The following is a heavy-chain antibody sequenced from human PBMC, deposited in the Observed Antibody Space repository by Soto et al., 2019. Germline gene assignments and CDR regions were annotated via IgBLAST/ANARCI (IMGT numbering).Heavy chain of an antibody. CDR2: ISYDGSNK. Sequence: ESGGGVVQPGRSLRLSCAASGFTFSGCAMHWVRQAPGKGLEWVAVISYDGSNKYYADSVKGRFTISRDNSKNTLYLQMNSLRAEDTAVYYCARDKRDLRFLEWSYYFDYWGQGTLVTVSS. V-gene: IGHV3-30-3*01. CDR1: GFTFSGCA. J-gene: IGHJ4*02. D-gene: IGHD3-3*01. CDR3: ARDKRDLRFLEWSYYFDY.